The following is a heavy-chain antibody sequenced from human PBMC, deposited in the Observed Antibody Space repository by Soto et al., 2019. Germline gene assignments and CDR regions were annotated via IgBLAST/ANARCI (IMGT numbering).Heavy chain of an antibody. V-gene: IGHV3-30*18. D-gene: IGHD2-2*01. CDR2: ISDTGSSH. CDR3: AKDRGGDCPDNSCYFGADY. J-gene: IGHJ4*02. Sequence: GSLRLSCVGSGFTFSSYGMHWVRQAPGKGLECVAVISDTGSSHYYAASVEGRFTISRENSKNTLSLHMDRLRVEDTAVYYCAKDRGGDCPDNSCYFGADYWGQGTPVTVSS. CDR1: GFTFSSYG.